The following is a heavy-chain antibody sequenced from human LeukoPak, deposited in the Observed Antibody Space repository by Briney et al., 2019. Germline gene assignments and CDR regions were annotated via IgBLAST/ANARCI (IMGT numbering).Heavy chain of an antibody. J-gene: IGHJ4*02. Sequence: ASVKVSCKASGYTFTSYGISWMRQAPGQGLEWMGWISAYNGNTNYAQKLQGRVTMTTDKSASTAYMELSSLRSEDTAVYYCARDLAGSRGPFGYWGQGTLVTVSS. CDR1: GYTFTSYG. CDR2: ISAYNGNT. CDR3: ARDLAGSRGPFGY. D-gene: IGHD3-10*01. V-gene: IGHV1-18*01.